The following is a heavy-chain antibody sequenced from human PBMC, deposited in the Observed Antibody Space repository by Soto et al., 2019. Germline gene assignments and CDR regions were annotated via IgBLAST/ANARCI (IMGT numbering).Heavy chain of an antibody. J-gene: IGHJ4*02. Sequence: SETLSLTCAVSGYSISSGYYWGWIRQPPGKGLEWIGSIYHSGSTYYNPSLKSRVSISVDTSKNQFSLRLSSVTAADTAMYYCARRHSSSWYGLDYWGQGTLVTVSS. CDR1: GYSISSGYY. D-gene: IGHD6-13*01. CDR3: ARRHSSSWYGLDY. V-gene: IGHV4-38-2*01. CDR2: IYHSGST.